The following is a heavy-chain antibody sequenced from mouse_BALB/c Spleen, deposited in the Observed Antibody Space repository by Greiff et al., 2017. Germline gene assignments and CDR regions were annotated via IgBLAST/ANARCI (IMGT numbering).Heavy chain of an antibody. V-gene: IGHV10-1*02. CDR2: IRSKSNNYAT. J-gene: IGHJ4*01. CDR1: GFTFNTYA. CDR3: VRRYYYAMDY. Sequence: GGGLVQPKGSLKLSCAASGFTFNTYAMNWVRQAPGKGLEWVARIRSKSNNYATYYADSVKDRVTISRDDSQSMLYLQMNNLKTEDTAMYYCVRRYYYAMDYWGQGTSVTVSS. D-gene: IGHD1-1*01.